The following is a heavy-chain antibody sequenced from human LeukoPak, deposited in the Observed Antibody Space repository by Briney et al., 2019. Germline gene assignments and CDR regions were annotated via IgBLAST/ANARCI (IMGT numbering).Heavy chain of an antibody. CDR3: ARDRVPYTVTPTSDY. J-gene: IGHJ4*02. D-gene: IGHD4-17*01. Sequence: ASVKVSCKASGYSFIHYYMHWVRQAPGQGPEWMGYINPNSGGTNYALRFQGRVTMTRDTSITTAYMELSRLRSDDTAVYYCARDRVPYTVTPTSDYWGQGTLVTVSS. CDR2: INPNSGGT. CDR1: GYSFIHYY. V-gene: IGHV1-2*02.